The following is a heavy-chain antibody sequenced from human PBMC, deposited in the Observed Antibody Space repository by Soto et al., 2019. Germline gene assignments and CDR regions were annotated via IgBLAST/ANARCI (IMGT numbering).Heavy chain of an antibody. CDR2: IYSGGST. D-gene: IGHD3-10*01. V-gene: IGHV3-53*04. CDR1: GVSVTANY. Sequence: GGSLRLSCEVSGVSVTANYMSWVRQAPGKGLEWVSVIYSGGSTYYADSVKGRFTISRHNSMNALYLQMNSLRADDTAVYYCTRGPYGTGGDYYYGMDVWGQGT. J-gene: IGHJ6*02. CDR3: TRGPYGTGGDYYYGMDV.